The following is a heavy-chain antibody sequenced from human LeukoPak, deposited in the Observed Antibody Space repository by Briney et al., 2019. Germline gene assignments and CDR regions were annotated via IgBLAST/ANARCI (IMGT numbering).Heavy chain of an antibody. Sequence: SETLSLTCALYGESFSDYYGRWLRRPPGKGREWGGEINHSGSTNYPPSLKSRLIISLDTSKHQFSLKLSALTAAGRAVYYCARSVASDWYRLPAYWGQGTLVTVSS. CDR3: ARSVASDWYRLPAY. V-gene: IGHV4-34*01. D-gene: IGHD6-19*01. CDR2: INHSGST. J-gene: IGHJ4*02. CDR1: GESFSDYY.